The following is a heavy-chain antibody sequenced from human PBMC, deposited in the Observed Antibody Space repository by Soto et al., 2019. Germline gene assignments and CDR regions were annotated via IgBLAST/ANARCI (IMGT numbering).Heavy chain of an antibody. J-gene: IGHJ5*02. V-gene: IGHV4-34*01. CDR3: ARTDIVTTNWFDP. Sequence: QVHLQQWGAGLLKPSETLSLTCAVYGESFIGYYWTGIRQSPGKGLEWIGEINHGGSTNYNPSLKSRVTISIDTSKNQLSLKLTSVTAADTSVYYCARTDIVTTNWFDPWGQGTLVTVSS. CDR1: GESFIGYY. D-gene: IGHD5-12*01. CDR2: INHGGST.